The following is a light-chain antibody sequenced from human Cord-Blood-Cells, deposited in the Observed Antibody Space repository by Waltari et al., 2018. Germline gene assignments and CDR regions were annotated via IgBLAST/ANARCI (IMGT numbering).Light chain of an antibody. CDR3: QQRSNWPPLFT. V-gene: IGKV3-11*01. Sequence: EIVLTQFPATLSLSPGERAHLSCRASQSVSSYSAWYQQKPGQAPRLLIYDASNRATGIPARFSGSGSGTDFTLTISILEPEDFAVYYCQQRSNWPPLFTFGPGTKVDIK. J-gene: IGKJ3*01. CDR2: DAS. CDR1: QSVSSY.